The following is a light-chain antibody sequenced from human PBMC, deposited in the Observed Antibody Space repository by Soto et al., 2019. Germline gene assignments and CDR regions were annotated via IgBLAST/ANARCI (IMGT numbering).Light chain of an antibody. CDR1: NIGSKS. CDR3: QVWDSSSDHPSYV. CDR2: EDS. J-gene: IGLJ1*01. Sequence: SYELTQPPSVSVAPGQTARITCGGNNIGSKSVHWYQQKPGQAPVLVVYEDSDRPSAIPERFSGSNSGNTATLTISRVEAGDEADYYCQVWDSSSDHPSYVFGTGTKVTVL. V-gene: IGLV3-21*02.